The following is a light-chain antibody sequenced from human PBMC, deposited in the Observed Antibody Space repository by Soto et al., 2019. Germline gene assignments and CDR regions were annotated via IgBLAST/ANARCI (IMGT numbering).Light chain of an antibody. V-gene: IGKV3-11*01. J-gene: IGKJ2*03. CDR1: QSVNSY. CDR3: QQRIIWPPIC. CDR2: EAS. Sequence: EIVLTQSPATLSLSPGDRATLSCRASQSVNSYLAWFQQKPGQTPRLLIYEASTRADGIPSRFSGSGSGTEFPLTISSLEPEDFAVDYCQQRIIWPPICLGQRTKLEIK.